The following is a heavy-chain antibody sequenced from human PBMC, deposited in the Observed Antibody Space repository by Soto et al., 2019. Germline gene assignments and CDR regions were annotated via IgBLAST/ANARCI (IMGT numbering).Heavy chain of an antibody. CDR3: ARDYYERSCHYPPRGGMDG. V-gene: IGHV1-18*01. CDR2: ISAYNGNT. CDR1: GYTFTSYG. J-gene: IGHJ6*02. D-gene: IGHD3-22*01. Sequence: ASVQVSCTASGYTFTSYGISWVRQAPGQGLEWMGWISAYNGNTNYAQKLQGRVTMTTDTSTSTAYMELRSLRSDDTAVYYCARDYYERSCHYPPRGGMDGWGQGTTVTVSS.